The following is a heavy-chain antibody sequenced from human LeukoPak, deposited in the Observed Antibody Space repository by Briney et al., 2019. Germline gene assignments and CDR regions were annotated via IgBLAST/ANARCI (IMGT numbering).Heavy chain of an antibody. CDR3: ANYGADTVVTPYFTGYNWFDP. V-gene: IGHV4-34*01. Sequence: PSETLSLTCTVSGGSITSYYWSWIRQPPGKGLEWIGEINHSGSTNYNPSLKSRVTILVDTSKNQFSLRLSSVTAADTAVYYCANYGADTVVTPYFTGYNWFDPWGQGTLVTVSS. CDR2: INHSGST. D-gene: IGHD4-23*01. CDR1: GGSITSYY. J-gene: IGHJ5*02.